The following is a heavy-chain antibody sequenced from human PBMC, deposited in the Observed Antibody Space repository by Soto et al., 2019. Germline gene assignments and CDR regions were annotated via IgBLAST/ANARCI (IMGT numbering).Heavy chain of an antibody. J-gene: IGHJ3*02. CDR2: ISSSSSYI. CDR1: GFTFSSYS. Sequence: GGSLRLSCAASGFTFSSYSMNWVRQAPGKGLECVSSISSSSSYIYYADSVKGRFTISRDNAKNSLYLQMNSLRAEDTAVYYCARDVITYYDFWSGSHDAFDIWGQGTMVTVSS. V-gene: IGHV3-21*01. D-gene: IGHD3-3*01. CDR3: ARDVITYYDFWSGSHDAFDI.